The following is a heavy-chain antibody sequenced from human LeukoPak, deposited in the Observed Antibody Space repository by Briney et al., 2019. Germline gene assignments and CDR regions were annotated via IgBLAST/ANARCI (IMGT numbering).Heavy chain of an antibody. J-gene: IGHJ4*02. CDR2: ISGSSTYT. CDR3: ARDSLAAPGTMNY. D-gene: IGHD6-13*01. Sequence: GGSLRLSCAVSGFTFSDSYMSWIRQAPGKGLQWISYISGSSTYTNYADSVKGRFTISRDNAKSSLYLQLNSLRAEDTAVYYCARDSLAAPGTMNYWGQGTLVTVSS. CDR1: GFTFSDSY. V-gene: IGHV3-11*05.